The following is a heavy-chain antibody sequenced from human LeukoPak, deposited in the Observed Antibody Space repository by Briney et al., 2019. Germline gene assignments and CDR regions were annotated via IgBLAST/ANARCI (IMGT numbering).Heavy chain of an antibody. CDR2: ISGSGGST. J-gene: IGHJ4*02. D-gene: IGHD3-22*01. V-gene: IGHV3-23*01. CDR3: AKFDDSSGYYRY. CDR1: GFTFSSYA. Sequence: PGGSLRLSCAASGFTFSSYAMSWVRQAPGKGPGWVSAISGSGGSTYYADSVKGRFTISRDNSKNTLYLQMNSLRAEDTAVYYCAKFDDSSGYYRYWGQGTLVTVSS.